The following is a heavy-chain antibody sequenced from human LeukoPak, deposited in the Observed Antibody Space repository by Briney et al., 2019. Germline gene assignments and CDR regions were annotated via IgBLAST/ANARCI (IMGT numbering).Heavy chain of an antibody. V-gene: IGHV3-21*01. CDR2: ISSSSSYI. J-gene: IGHJ5*02. Sequence: GGSLRLSCAASGFTFSSYSMNWVRQAPGKGLEWVSSISSSSSYIYYADSVKGRFTISRDNAKNSLYLQMNSLRAEDTAVYYCARERSLWFGELRLLEYNWFDPWGRGTLVTVSS. D-gene: IGHD3-10*01. CDR3: ARERSLWFGELRLLEYNWFDP. CDR1: GFTFSSYS.